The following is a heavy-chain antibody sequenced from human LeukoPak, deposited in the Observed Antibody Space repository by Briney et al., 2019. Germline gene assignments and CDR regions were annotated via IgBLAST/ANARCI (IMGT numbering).Heavy chain of an antibody. CDR3: ARDGNRWLEPLAY. J-gene: IGHJ4*02. CDR2: ISGTSNYI. D-gene: IGHD6-19*01. V-gene: IGHV3-21*01. Sequence: GGSLRLSCAASGFTFNIYSMNWVRQAPGKGLEWVSSISGTSNYIYYADSVKGRFTISRDNAKNSLYLHMNSLRAEDTAVYYCARDGNRWLEPLAYWGQGTLVTVSS. CDR1: GFTFNIYS.